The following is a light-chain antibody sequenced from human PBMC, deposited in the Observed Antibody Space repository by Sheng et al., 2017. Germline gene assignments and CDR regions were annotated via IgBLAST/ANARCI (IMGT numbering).Light chain of an antibody. Sequence: NFMLTQPQSLSESPGKTVTISCTRSSGSIASNYVQWFQQRPGSSPTTVIYEDNQRPSGVADRFSGSIDSSSNSASLTISGLKTEDEGDYYCQSFDSSNQGLVFGGGTKLTV. V-gene: IGLV6-57*01. CDR2: EDN. CDR3: QSFDSSNQGLV. CDR1: SGSIASNY. J-gene: IGLJ2*01.